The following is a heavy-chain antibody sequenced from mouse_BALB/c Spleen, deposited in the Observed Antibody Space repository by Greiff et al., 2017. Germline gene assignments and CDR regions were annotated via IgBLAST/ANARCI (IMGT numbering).Heavy chain of an antibody. V-gene: IGHV5-6-5*01. CDR2: ISSGGST. D-gene: IGHD2-1*01. CDR3: ARRKDYGNYGGYAMDY. CDR1: GFTFSSYA. J-gene: IGHJ4*01. Sequence: EVKLVESGGGLVKPGGSLKLSCAASGFTFSSYAMSWVRQTPEKRLEWVASISSGGSTYYPDSVKGRFTISRDNARNILYLQMSSLRSEDTAMYYCARRKDYGNYGGYAMDYWGQGTSVTVSS.